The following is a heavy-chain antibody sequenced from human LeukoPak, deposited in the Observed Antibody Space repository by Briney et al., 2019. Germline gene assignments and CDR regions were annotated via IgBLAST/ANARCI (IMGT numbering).Heavy chain of an antibody. CDR3: ARASAMVTGWFDP. CDR1: GFTFSSYS. Sequence: PGRSLRLSCAASGFTFSSYSMNWVRQAPGKGLEWVSSISSSSSYIYYADSVKGRFTISRDNAKNSLYLQMNSLRAEDTAVYYCARASAMVTGWFDPWGQGTLVTVSS. V-gene: IGHV3-21*01. CDR2: ISSSSSYI. J-gene: IGHJ5*02. D-gene: IGHD5-18*01.